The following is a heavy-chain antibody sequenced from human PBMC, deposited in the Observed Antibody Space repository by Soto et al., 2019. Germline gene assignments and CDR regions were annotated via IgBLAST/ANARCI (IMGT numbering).Heavy chain of an antibody. V-gene: IGHV4-59*01. D-gene: IGHD3-22*01. J-gene: IGHJ4*02. Sequence: SAPLSLTCTVSDCSISNFYWSWIRQPPGKGLEWIGYISSSGNTNYNPPLKSRVSISVDTSKNQFSLNLTSVTAADTAVYYCARAPMVLTRSYFDSWGQGTPVTVSS. CDR3: ARAPMVLTRSYFDS. CDR2: ISSSGNT. CDR1: DCSISNFY.